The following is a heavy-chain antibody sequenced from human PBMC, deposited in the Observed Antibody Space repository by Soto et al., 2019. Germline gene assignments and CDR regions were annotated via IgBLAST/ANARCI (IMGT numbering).Heavy chain of an antibody. Sequence: QVQLVGSGGGVVQPGRSLRLSCAASGFTFSSYGMHWVRQAPGKGLEWVAVIWYDGSNKYYADSVKGRFTISRDNSKNKLYLQMNSLRAEDTAVYYCARDKADCSSTSCYVAYYYMDVWGKGTTVTVSS. CDR1: GFTFSSYG. CDR2: IWYDGSNK. CDR3: ARDKADCSSTSCYVAYYYMDV. J-gene: IGHJ6*03. D-gene: IGHD2-2*01. V-gene: IGHV3-33*01.